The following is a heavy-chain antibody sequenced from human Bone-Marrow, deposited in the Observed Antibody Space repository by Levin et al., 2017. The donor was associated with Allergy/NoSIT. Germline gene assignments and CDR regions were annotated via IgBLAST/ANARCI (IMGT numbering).Heavy chain of an antibody. CDR2: INHSGST. Sequence: PGGSLRLSCAVYGGSFSGYYWSWIRQPPGKGLEWIGEINHSGSTNYNPSLKSRVTISVDTSKNQFSLKLSSVTAADTAVYYCARDSRIVVVVAATRGNWFDPWGQGTLVTVSS. CDR1: GGSFSGYY. CDR3: ARDSRIVVVVAATRGNWFDP. J-gene: IGHJ5*02. V-gene: IGHV4-34*01. D-gene: IGHD2-15*01.